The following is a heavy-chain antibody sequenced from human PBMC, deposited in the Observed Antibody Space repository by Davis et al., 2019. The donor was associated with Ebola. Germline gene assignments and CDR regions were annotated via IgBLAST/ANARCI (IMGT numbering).Heavy chain of an antibody. CDR3: ARGGEDIVVVISSTLDY. CDR2: IYSGGST. D-gene: IGHD2-15*01. Sequence: GGSLRLSCAASGFTVSSNYMRWVRQAPGKGLAWASVIYSGGSTYYADSVKGRFTISRDNSKNTLYLQMNSLRAEDTAVYFCARGGEDIVVVISSTLDYLGQGTLVTVSS. J-gene: IGHJ4*02. V-gene: IGHV3-66*01. CDR1: GFTVSSNY.